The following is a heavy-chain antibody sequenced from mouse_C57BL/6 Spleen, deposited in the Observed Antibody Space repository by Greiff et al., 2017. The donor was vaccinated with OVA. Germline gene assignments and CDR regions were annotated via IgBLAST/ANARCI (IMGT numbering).Heavy chain of an antibody. CDR2: ISYDGSN. CDR3: AIEDDGPSYAMDY. Sequence: EVKLVESGPGLVKPSQSLSLTCSVTGYSITSGYYWNWIRQFPGNKLEWMGYISYDGSNNYNPSLKNRISITRDTSKNQFFLKLNSVTTEDTATYYCAIEDDGPSYAMDYWGQGTSVTVSS. CDR1: GYSITSGYY. J-gene: IGHJ4*01. V-gene: IGHV3-6*01. D-gene: IGHD2-3*01.